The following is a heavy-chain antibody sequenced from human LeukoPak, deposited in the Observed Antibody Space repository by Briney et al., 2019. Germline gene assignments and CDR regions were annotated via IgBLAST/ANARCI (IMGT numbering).Heavy chain of an antibody. V-gene: IGHV3-53*04. CDR2: IYSGGST. J-gene: IGHJ4*02. Sequence: PGGSLRLSCAASGFTVSSNYMSWVRQAPGKGLDWVSVIYSGGSTYYADSVKGRFTISRHNSKNTLYLQMNSLRAEDTAVYYCARANYDFWTYYFDYWGQGTLVTVSS. CDR1: GFTVSSNY. D-gene: IGHD3-3*01. CDR3: ARANYDFWTYYFDY.